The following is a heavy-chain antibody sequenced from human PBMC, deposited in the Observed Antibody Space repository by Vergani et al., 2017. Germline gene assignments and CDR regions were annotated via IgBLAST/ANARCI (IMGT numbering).Heavy chain of an antibody. D-gene: IGHD2-2*01. V-gene: IGHV4-30-2*01. Sequence: QLQLQESGSGLVKPSQTLSLTCAVSGGSISSGGYSWSWIRQPPGKGLEWIGEINHSGSTNYNPSLKSRVTISVDTSKNQFSLKLSSVTAADTAVYYCAREGGRYQLLQHWGQGTLVTVSS. CDR3: AREGGRYQLLQH. CDR1: GGSISSGGYS. CDR2: INHSGST. J-gene: IGHJ1*01.